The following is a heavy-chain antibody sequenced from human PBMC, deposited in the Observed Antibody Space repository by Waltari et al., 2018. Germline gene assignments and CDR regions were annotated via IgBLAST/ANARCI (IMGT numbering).Heavy chain of an antibody. J-gene: IGHJ5*02. V-gene: IGHV4-34*01. CDR2: INHSRST. CDR1: GGSFSGYY. D-gene: IGHD2-2*01. CDR3: ARGEWYCSSTSCYAGWFDP. Sequence: QVQLQQWGAGLLKPSETLSLTCAVYGGSFSGYYWSWIRQPPGKGLEWMGEINHSRSTNYTPSLKSRVPISVDTSKNQFSLKLSFVTAADTAVYYCARGEWYCSSTSCYAGWFDPWGQGTLVTVSS.